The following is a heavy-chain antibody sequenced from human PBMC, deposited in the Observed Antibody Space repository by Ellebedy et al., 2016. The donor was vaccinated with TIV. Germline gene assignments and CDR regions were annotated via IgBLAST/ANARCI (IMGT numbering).Heavy chain of an antibody. CDR1: GYTLNGYY. J-gene: IGHJ4*02. Sequence: AASVKVSCKTSGYTLNGYYMHWVRQAPGQGLEWMGWMNANPGGPNYAEKFEGRVTMTRDTSITTVYMELRRLRPDYTAVYYCARGGETTAGPQAFDYWGQGTLVTVSS. D-gene: IGHD1-1*01. V-gene: IGHV1-2*02. CDR2: MNANPGGP. CDR3: ARGGETTAGPQAFDY.